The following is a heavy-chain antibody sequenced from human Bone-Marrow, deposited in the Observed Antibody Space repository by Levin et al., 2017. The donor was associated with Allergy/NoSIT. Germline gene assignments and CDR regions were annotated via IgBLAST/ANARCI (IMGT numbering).Heavy chain of an antibody. CDR2: IYYSWST. CDR1: GGSISSYY. V-gene: IGHV4-59*08. Sequence: SQTLSLTCTVSGGSISSYYWSWIRQPPGKGLEWIGYIYYSWSTNYNPSLKGRVTISVDTSKNQFSLKLSSVNAADTAVYYCARHDEATNNFDYWGQGTLVTVSS. J-gene: IGHJ4*02. D-gene: IGHD1-26*01. CDR3: ARHDEATNNFDY.